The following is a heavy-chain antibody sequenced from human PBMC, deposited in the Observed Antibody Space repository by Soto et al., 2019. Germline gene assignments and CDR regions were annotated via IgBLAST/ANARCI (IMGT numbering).Heavy chain of an antibody. J-gene: IGHJ4*02. CDR3: AKEDERITMIVVVTPAFGY. Sequence: EVQLLESGGGLVQPGGSLRLSCAASGFTFSSYAMSWVRQAPGKGLEWVSAISGSDGSTYYADSVKGRFTISRDNSKNTLYLQMNSLRAEDTAVYYCAKEDERITMIVVVTPAFGYWGQGTLVTVSS. V-gene: IGHV3-23*01. D-gene: IGHD3-22*01. CDR1: GFTFSSYA. CDR2: ISGSDGST.